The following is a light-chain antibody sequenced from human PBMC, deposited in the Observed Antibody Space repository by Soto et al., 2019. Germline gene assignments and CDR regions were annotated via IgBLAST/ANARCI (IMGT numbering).Light chain of an antibody. V-gene: IGKV3D-20*01. J-gene: IGKJ1*01. Sequence: EIVLMQSPATLSLSPGERATLSCGASQTVGSTYLAWYHQKPGLAPRLLIYDTSSRATGIPDRFSGSGSGTDFTLTISRLEPEDFAVYSCQHYGSSPWTFGQGAKVEIK. CDR2: DTS. CDR1: QTVGSTY. CDR3: QHYGSSPWT.